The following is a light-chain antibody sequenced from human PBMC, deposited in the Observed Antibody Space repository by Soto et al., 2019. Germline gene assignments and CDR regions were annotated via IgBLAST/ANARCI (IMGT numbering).Light chain of an antibody. CDR1: QSIDNY. J-gene: IGKJ3*01. V-gene: IGKV3-11*01. CDR2: NAS. Sequence: EIVWTQSPATLSLSPVERATLSCRARQSIDNYLAWYQQKAGQAPRLLIYNASIRATGIPARFSGSGSGTDFALPISSLETEDFAVYYWQQRSNGPPFTFGPGTKVDI. CDR3: QQRSNGPPFT.